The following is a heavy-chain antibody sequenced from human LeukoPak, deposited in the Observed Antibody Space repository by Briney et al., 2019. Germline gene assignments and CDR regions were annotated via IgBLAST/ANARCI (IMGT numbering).Heavy chain of an antibody. Sequence: ETLSLTCTVSGYSISSGCYWGWIRQPPGKGLEWVSVIYSGGSTYYADSVKGRFTISRDNSKNTLYLQMNSLRAEDTAVYYCARAGDGYSYEIDYWGQGTLVTVSS. V-gene: IGHV3-53*01. D-gene: IGHD5-18*01. J-gene: IGHJ4*02. CDR2: IYSGGST. CDR3: ARAGDGYSYEIDY. CDR1: GYSISSGCY.